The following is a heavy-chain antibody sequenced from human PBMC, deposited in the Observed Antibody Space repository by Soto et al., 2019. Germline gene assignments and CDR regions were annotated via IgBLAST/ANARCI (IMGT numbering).Heavy chain of an antibody. D-gene: IGHD1-1*01. V-gene: IGHV4-4*02. CDR2: IYHSGST. Sequence: SETLSLTCAVSGGSISSSNWWSWVRQPPGKGLEWIGEIYHSGSTNYNPSLKSRVTISVDMSKNQFSLKLSSVTAADTAVYYCARYNWNDWGYYYYGMDVWGQGTTVTVSS. CDR3: ARYNWNDWGYYYYGMDV. CDR1: GGSISSSNW. J-gene: IGHJ6*02.